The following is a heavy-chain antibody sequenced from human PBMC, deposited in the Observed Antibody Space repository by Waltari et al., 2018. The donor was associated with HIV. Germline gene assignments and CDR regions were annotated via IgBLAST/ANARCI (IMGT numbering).Heavy chain of an antibody. CDR3: ARGGDYGDYGEGWFDP. Sequence: QVQLVQSGAEVKKPGASVKVSCKASGYTFTGYYMHWVRKAPGQGLEWIGWINPNSGGTNYAQKFQGRVTMTSDTSISTAYMELSRLRSDDTAVYYCARGGDYGDYGEGWFDPWGQGTLVTVSS. V-gene: IGHV1-2*02. CDR2: INPNSGGT. D-gene: IGHD4-17*01. J-gene: IGHJ5*02. CDR1: GYTFTGYY.